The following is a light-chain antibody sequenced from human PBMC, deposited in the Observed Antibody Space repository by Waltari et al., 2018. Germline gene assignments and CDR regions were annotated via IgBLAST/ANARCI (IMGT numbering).Light chain of an antibody. V-gene: IGLV2-11*01. J-gene: IGLJ3*02. Sequence: SALTQPRSVCGSSGQSVSIPCTGTSSAVGGYNYVSWFQQHPYNAPNPLIYDVNKLPSGVPDRVSGSKSGTTASLTISGLQAEDEADYYGCAYAGTYTSDMLFGGETKLTVL. CDR3: CAYAGTYTSDML. CDR2: DVN. CDR1: SSAVGGYNY.